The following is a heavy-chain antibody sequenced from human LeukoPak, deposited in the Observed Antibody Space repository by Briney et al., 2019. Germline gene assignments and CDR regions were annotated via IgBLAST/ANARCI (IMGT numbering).Heavy chain of an antibody. CDR3: ARADRLHGGPYLIGP. CDR1: GYSFTDYY. D-gene: IGHD2-21*01. V-gene: IGHV1-2*02. CDR2: INPSSGGT. Sequence: ASVKVSCKTSGYSFTDYYMHWVRQAPGQGLEWMGWINPSSGGTSSAQKFQGRVTMTRNTSITTVYMEVRWLTSDDTAVYYCARADRLHGGPYLIGPWGQGTLVTVSS. J-gene: IGHJ5*02.